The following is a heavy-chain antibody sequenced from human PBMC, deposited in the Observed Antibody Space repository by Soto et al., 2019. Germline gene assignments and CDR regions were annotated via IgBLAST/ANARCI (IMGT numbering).Heavy chain of an antibody. Sequence: LRLSCAASGFTFSNDWMHWVRQAPGKGLEWVSRINADGGSTHYADSVRGRFTISRDNAKNTLFLQLNSLRVEDTAIYYCIKVLTRGVGVPRFYFDSWGQGTLVTVSS. CDR2: INADGGST. D-gene: IGHD3-9*01. CDR3: IKVLTRGVGVPRFYFDS. CDR1: GFTFSNDW. J-gene: IGHJ4*02. V-gene: IGHV3-74*01.